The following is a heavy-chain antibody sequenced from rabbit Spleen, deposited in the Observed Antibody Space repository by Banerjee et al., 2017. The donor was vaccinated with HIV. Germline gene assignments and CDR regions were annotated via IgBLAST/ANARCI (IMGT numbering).Heavy chain of an antibody. Sequence: QEQLVESGGGLVKPEGSLTLTCTASGFSFSSSYYIYWVRQAPGKGLEWIGYIDPVFGITYYANWVNGRFSISRENAQNTVFLQMTSLTAADTATYFCARDGAGGSYFALWGPGTLVTVS. V-gene: IGHV1S45*01. CDR3: ARDGAGGSYFAL. CDR1: GFSFSSSYY. CDR2: IDPVFGIT. D-gene: IGHD8-1*01. J-gene: IGHJ4*01.